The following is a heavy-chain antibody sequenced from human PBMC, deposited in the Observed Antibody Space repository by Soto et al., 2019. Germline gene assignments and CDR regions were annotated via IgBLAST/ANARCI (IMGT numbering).Heavy chain of an antibody. V-gene: IGHV4-30-2*01. CDR2: IYHSGST. CDR3: ARVPDE. Sequence: QLQLQESGSGLVKPSQTLSLTCAVSGGSISSGGYSWSWIRQPPGKGLEWIGYIYHSGSTYYDPSLKSRVTIPADRAKTQYPLKLSVVNAADTAVYSCARVPDEWGEGTLVTVSS. CDR1: GGSISSGGYS. J-gene: IGHJ4*02.